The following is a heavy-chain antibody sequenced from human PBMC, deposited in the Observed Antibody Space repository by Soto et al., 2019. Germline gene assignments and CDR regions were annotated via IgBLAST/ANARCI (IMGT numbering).Heavy chain of an antibody. V-gene: IGHV3-53*04. J-gene: IGHJ4*01. D-gene: IGHD3-22*01. CDR1: GFTVSSNY. CDR3: TTDSYSTMIVVRFDY. CDR2: IFSDGST. Sequence: GGSLRLSCAASGFTVSSNYMTWVRQAPGKGLEWVSVIFSDGSTYYADSVKGRFTISRHNSKNTLYLQMNSLRAEDTAVYFCTTDSYSTMIVVRFDYWGHGTLVTVSS.